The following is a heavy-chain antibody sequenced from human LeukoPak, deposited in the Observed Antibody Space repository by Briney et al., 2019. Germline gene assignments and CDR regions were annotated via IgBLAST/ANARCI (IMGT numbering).Heavy chain of an antibody. CDR1: GYTFTSYG. CDR3: ARDVGCSSTSCYAHFDY. D-gene: IGHD2-2*01. CDR2: ISAYNGNT. J-gene: IGHJ4*02. V-gene: IGHV1-18*04. Sequence: ASVNVSCKASGYTFTSYGISWVRQPPGQGLEWMGWISAYNGNTNYAQKLQGRVTMTTDTSTSTAYMELRSLRSDDTAVYYCARDVGCSSTSCYAHFDYWGQGTLVTVSS.